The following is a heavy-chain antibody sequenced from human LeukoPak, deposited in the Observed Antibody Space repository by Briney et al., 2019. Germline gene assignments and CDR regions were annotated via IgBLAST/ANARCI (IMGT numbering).Heavy chain of an antibody. V-gene: IGHV3-48*01. J-gene: IGHJ4*02. D-gene: IGHD3-9*01. CDR2: ISSSSSTI. Sequence: GGSLRLSCAASGFTFSSYSMNWVRKAPGKGLEWVSYISSSSSTIYYADSVKGRFTISRDNAKNSLYLQMNSLRAEDTAVYYCAGGYYDILTGADYWGQGTLVTVSS. CDR3: AGGYYDILTGADY. CDR1: GFTFSSYS.